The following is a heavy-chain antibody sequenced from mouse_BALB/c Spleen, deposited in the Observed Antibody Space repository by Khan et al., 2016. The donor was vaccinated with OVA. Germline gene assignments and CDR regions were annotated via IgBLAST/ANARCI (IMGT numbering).Heavy chain of an antibody. CDR1: GYTFTSYW. V-gene: IGHV1S41*01. CDR2: IAPGRGST. D-gene: IGHD1-1*01. Sequence: DLVKPGASVKLSCKASGYTFTSYWINWIKQRPGQGLEWIGRIAPGRGSTSYNEMFKDKATLTVDTSSSTAYIQVSILSSEDSAVYFCARGKYYGNSAYAMDYWGQGTSLTVSS. J-gene: IGHJ4*01. CDR3: ARGKYYGNSAYAMDY.